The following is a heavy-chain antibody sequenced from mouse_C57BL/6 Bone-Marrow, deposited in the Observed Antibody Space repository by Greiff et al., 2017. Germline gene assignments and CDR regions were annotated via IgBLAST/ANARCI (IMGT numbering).Heavy chain of an antibody. V-gene: IGHV1-5*01. CDR3: TRQYYYGSSSRPGFAY. D-gene: IGHD1-1*01. CDR1: GYTFTSYW. J-gene: IGHJ3*01. Sequence: VQLKQSGTVLARPGASVKMSCKTSGYTFTSYWMHWVKQRPGQGLEWIGAIYPGNSDTSYNQKFKGKAKLTAVTSASTAYMDLSSLTNEDSAVYYGTRQYYYGSSSRPGFAYWGQGTLVTVSA. CDR2: IYPGNSDT.